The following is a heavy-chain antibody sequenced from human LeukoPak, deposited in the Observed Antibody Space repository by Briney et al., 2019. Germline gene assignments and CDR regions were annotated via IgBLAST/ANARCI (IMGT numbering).Heavy chain of an antibody. CDR3: ARVSSSWYEISPSQFYFDY. J-gene: IGHJ4*02. CDR1: GGSISSGGYY. CDR2: IYYSGST. V-gene: IGHV4-31*03. D-gene: IGHD6-13*01. Sequence: SQTLSLTCTVSGGSISSGGYYWSWIRQHPGKGLEWIGYIYYSGSTYYNPSLKSRVTISVDTSKNQFSLKLSSVTAADTAVYYCARVSSSWYEISPSQFYFDYWGQGTLVTVSS.